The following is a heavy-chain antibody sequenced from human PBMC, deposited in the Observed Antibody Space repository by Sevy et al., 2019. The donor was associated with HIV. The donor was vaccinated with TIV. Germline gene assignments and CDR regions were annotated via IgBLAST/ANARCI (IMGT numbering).Heavy chain of an antibody. CDR1: GFTFSSYA. CDR3: AKEGRGYHGSGSSDY. CDR2: ISGSGDST. D-gene: IGHD3-10*01. J-gene: IGHJ4*02. Sequence: GGSLRLSCAASGFTFSSYAMSWVRQAPGKGLEWVSVISGSGDSTYYVDSVKGRFTISRDNSKNTLYLQMNSLRAEDTAVYYCAKEGRGYHGSGSSDYWGQGTLVTVSS. V-gene: IGHV3-23*01.